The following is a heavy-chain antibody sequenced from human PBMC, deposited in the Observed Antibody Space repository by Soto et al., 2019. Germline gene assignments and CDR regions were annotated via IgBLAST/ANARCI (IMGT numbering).Heavy chain of an antibody. CDR2: ISYSGSA. Sequence: QVQLQESGPGLVKPSQTLSLTCTVSGVSISSGNYYWSWIRQPPGKGLEWIGFISYSGSAYYNPSLKRRVTISVDTSKNRFSLNLSFVTAADTAVYYCATMGTPATGLYYFDFWGQGTLFTVSS. J-gene: IGHJ4*02. CDR3: ATMGTPATGLYYFDF. V-gene: IGHV4-30-4*01. D-gene: IGHD2-15*01. CDR1: GVSISSGNYY.